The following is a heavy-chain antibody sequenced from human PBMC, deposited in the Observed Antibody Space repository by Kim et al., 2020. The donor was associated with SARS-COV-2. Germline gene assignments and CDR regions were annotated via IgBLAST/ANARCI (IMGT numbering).Heavy chain of an antibody. Sequence: ASVKVSCKVSGYTLTELSMHWVRQAPGKGLEWMGGFDPEDGETIYAQKFQGRVTMTEDTSTDTAYMELSSLRSEDTAVYYCATAPVVVGATLSDYYYYGMGVWGQGTTVTVSS. D-gene: IGHD1-26*01. CDR2: FDPEDGET. CDR3: ATAPVVVGATLSDYYYYGMGV. CDR1: GYTLTELS. V-gene: IGHV1-24*01. J-gene: IGHJ6*02.